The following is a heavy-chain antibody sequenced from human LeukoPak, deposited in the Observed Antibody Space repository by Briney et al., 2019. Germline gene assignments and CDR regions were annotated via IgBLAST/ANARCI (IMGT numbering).Heavy chain of an antibody. Sequence: GGSLRLSCAASGFTVSSNYMSWVRQAPGKGLEWVSVIYSGGSTYYADSVKGRFTISRDNSKNTLYLQMNSLRAEDTAVYYCARSLNGDYPDYWGQGTLVTVSS. V-gene: IGHV3-53*01. CDR3: ARSLNGDYPDY. CDR2: IYSGGST. J-gene: IGHJ4*02. CDR1: GFTVSSNY. D-gene: IGHD4-17*01.